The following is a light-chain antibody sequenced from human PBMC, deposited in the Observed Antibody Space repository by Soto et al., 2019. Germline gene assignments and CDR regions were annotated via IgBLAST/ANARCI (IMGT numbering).Light chain of an antibody. CDR2: KAS. CDR3: QQYNTDSPWT. CDR1: QSISSW. V-gene: IGKV1-5*03. J-gene: IGKJ1*01. Sequence: DIQMTQSPSILSASVGDRVTITCRASQSISSWLAWYQQKPGKAPNLLIHKASHLESGVPSRFSGSGSGTEFTLTVSNLHLEDFATYYCQQYNTDSPWTFGQGTKVDIK.